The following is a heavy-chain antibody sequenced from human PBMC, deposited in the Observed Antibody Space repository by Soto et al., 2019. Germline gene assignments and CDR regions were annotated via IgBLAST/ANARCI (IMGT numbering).Heavy chain of an antibody. CDR2: ISGTDSRT. D-gene: IGHD4-4*01. Sequence: GGSLRLSCTASGFTFSSAAMNWVRQAPGKGLEWVSIISGTDSRTYYADSVKGRFTISRDNSRNTLYLDMISLRAEDTAVYYCARSLDIHYKNWFDPWGHGTLVTVSS. V-gene: IGHV3-23*01. CDR1: GFTFSSAA. J-gene: IGHJ5*02. CDR3: ARSLDIHYKNWFDP.